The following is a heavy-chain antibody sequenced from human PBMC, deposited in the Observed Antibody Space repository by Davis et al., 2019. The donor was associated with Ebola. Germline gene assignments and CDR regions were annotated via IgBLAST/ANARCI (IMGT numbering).Heavy chain of an antibody. CDR2: IYYSGST. CDR1: GGSVSSGSYY. D-gene: IGHD4-17*01. J-gene: IGHJ4*02. V-gene: IGHV4-61*01. Sequence: MPSETLSLTCTVSGGSVSSGSYYWSWIRQPPGKGLEWIGYIYYSGSTNYNPSLKSRVTISVDTSKNQFSLKLSSVTAADTAVYYCARVAAVTTLRIFDYWGQGTLVTVSS. CDR3: ARVAAVTTLRIFDY.